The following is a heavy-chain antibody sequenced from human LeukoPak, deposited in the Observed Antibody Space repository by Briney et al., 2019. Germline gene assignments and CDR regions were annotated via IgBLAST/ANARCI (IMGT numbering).Heavy chain of an antibody. D-gene: IGHD3-22*01. CDR3: ARAYDYYDSSGYSRSGAFDI. Sequence: PGGSLRLSCAASGFTFSSYAMHWVRQAPGKGLEWVAVISYDGRNKYYADSVKGRFTISRDNSNHTLYLQMNILRADDTAVYYCARAYDYYDSSGYSRSGAFDIWGQGTMVTVSS. J-gene: IGHJ3*02. CDR2: ISYDGRNK. V-gene: IGHV3-30*04. CDR1: GFTFSSYA.